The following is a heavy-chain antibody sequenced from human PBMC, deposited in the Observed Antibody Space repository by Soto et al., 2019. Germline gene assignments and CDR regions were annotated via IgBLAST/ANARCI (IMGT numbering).Heavy chain of an antibody. CDR2: IWFDGRDT. CDR1: GFTFSNYH. J-gene: IGHJ6*02. V-gene: IGHV3-33*01. CDR3: ARADYGMDV. Sequence: QVQLVESGGDVVQPGRSLRLSCAASGFTFSNYHMHWVRQAPGKGLEWVAVIWFDGRDTYYANSVKGRFTISRDNSKNTLYLPLSSLRAADTALYYCARADYGMDVWGQGTTVTVSS.